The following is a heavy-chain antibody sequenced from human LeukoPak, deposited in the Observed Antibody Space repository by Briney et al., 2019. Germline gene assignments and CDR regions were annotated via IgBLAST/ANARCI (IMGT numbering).Heavy chain of an antibody. V-gene: IGHV1-69*04. CDR3: ASDPFCGGDCYSSAFDI. D-gene: IGHD2-21*02. Sequence: SVKVSCKASGGTFSSYAISWVRQAPGQGLEWMGRIIPIFGIANYAQKFQGRVTITADKSTSTAYMELSSLRSEDTAVYYCASDPFCGGDCYSSAFDIWGQGTMVTVSS. J-gene: IGHJ3*02. CDR2: IIPIFGIA. CDR1: GGTFSSYA.